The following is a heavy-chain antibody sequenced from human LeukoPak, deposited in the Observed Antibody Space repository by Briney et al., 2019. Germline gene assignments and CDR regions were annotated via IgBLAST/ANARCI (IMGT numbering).Heavy chain of an antibody. V-gene: IGHV1-24*01. CDR2: FDPEDGET. CDR3: ATATYYYDSSGYYYGH. Sequence: ASVKVSCKASGYTFNTYGITWVRQAPGQGLEWMGGFDPEDGETIYAQKFQGRVTMTEDTSTDTAYMDLSSLRSEDTAVYYCATATYYYDSSGYYYGHWGQGTLVTVSS. CDR1: GYTFNTYG. J-gene: IGHJ4*02. D-gene: IGHD3-22*01.